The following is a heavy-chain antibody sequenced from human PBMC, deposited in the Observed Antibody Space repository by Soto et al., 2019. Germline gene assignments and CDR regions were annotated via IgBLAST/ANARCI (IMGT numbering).Heavy chain of an antibody. V-gene: IGHV3-33*01. CDR2: IWYDGSNK. D-gene: IGHD2-15*01. Sequence: SLRLSCAASGFTFSSYGMHWVRQAPGKGLEWVAVIWYDGSNKYYADSVKGRFTISRDNSKNTLYLQMNSLRAEDTAVYYCARDFYCSGGSCYGMDVWGQGTTVTVSS. CDR1: GFTFSSYG. CDR3: ARDFYCSGGSCYGMDV. J-gene: IGHJ6*02.